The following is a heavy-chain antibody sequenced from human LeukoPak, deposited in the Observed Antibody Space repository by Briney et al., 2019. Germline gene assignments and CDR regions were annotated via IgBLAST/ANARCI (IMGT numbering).Heavy chain of an antibody. CDR3: ARAYYYGSGYYYMDV. V-gene: IGHV3-7*01. J-gene: IGHJ6*03. CDR1: GFTFSSYA. CDR2: IKQDGSEK. Sequence: GGSLRLSCAASGFTFSSYAMSWVRQAPGKGLEWVANIKQDGSEKYYVDSVKGRFTISRDNAKNSLYLQMNSLRAEDTAVYYCARAYYYGSGYYYMDVWGKGTTVTISS. D-gene: IGHD3-10*01.